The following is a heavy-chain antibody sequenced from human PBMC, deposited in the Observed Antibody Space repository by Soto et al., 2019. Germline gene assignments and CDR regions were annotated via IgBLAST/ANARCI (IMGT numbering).Heavy chain of an antibody. CDR1: GGSISSGGYY. CDR2: IYYSGST. CDR3: ARTRDGYNTNDAFDI. Sequence: SETLSLTCTVSGGSISSGGYYWSWIRQHPGKGLEWIGYIYYSGSTYYNPSLKSRVTISVDTSKNQFSLKLSSVTAADTAVYYCARTRDGYNTNDAFDIWGQGTMVTVSS. J-gene: IGHJ3*02. V-gene: IGHV4-31*03. D-gene: IGHD5-12*01.